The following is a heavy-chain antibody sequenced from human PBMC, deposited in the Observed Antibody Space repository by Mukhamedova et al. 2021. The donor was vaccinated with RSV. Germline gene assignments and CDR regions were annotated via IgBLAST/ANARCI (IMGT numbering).Heavy chain of an antibody. CDR3: ARETYDSGWYEDA. J-gene: IGHJ5*01. V-gene: IGHV3-74*01. CDR2: INGDGTST. D-gene: IGHD6-19*01. Sequence: RRAHGEGLMWVSRINGDGTSTNYADSVKGRLTVSRDKPKNTLYLQMNSLRAEDTAVYYCARETYDSGWYEDAWGHGTLVIVSS.